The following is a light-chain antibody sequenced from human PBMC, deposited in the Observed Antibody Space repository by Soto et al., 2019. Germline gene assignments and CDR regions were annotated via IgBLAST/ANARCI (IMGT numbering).Light chain of an antibody. J-gene: IGKJ1*01. CDR3: QQYGTSPDCEQWT. CDR2: GAS. CDR1: QSVSSSN. V-gene: IGKV3-20*01. Sequence: EIVLTQSPGTLSLSPGERATLSCRASQSVSSSNLAWYQQIPGQAPRLLLYGASNRATGIPDRFSGSGSGKDFPITISRPETEDIAVYYCQQYGTSPDCEQWTFGQGTKVEI.